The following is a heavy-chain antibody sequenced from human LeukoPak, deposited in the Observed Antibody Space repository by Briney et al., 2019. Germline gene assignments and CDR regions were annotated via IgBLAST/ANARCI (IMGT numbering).Heavy chain of an antibody. V-gene: IGHV4-59*01. Sequence: PSETLSLTCTVSGGSIRSYYWSWIRQPPGKGLEWIGYMYYSGSTNYNPSLKSRVTISVDTSKNQFSLKLSSVTAADTAVYYCAREVDCGDYGYLDYWGQGTLVTVSS. CDR3: AREVDCGDYGYLDY. J-gene: IGHJ4*02. D-gene: IGHD4-17*01. CDR2: MYYSGST. CDR1: GGSIRSYY.